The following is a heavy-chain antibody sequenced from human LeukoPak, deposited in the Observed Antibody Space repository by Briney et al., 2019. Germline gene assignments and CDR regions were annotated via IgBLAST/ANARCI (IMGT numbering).Heavy chain of an antibody. CDR2: SDPEDGET. D-gene: IGHD2-21*02. V-gene: IGHV1-24*01. CDR1: GSTLSDFS. CDR3: VTDRARLFWYFDL. Sequence: ASVKVSCKVSGSTLSDFSIHWVRQAPGKGLEYVGGSDPEDGETFHAQNFQGRITMTEDTSIDTAYLELSSLGSEDTAVYYCVTDRARLFWYFDLWGRGTLVTVSS. J-gene: IGHJ2*01.